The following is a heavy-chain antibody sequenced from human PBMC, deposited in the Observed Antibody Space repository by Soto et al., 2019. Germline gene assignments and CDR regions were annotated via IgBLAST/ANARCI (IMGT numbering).Heavy chain of an antibody. CDR3: ARIITMVRGLIRAYYGMDG. CDR1: GGSISSGGYY. Sequence: PSETLSLTCTVSGGSISSGGYYWSWIRQHPGKGLEWIGYIYYSGSTYYNPSLKSRVTISVDTSKNQFSLKLSSVTAADTAVYYCARIITMVRGLIRAYYGMDGRGQGTTVTVSS. D-gene: IGHD3-10*01. J-gene: IGHJ6*02. CDR2: IYYSGST. V-gene: IGHV4-31*03.